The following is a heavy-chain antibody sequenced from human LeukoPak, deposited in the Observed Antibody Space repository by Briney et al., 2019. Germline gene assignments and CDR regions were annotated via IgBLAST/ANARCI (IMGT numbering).Heavy chain of an antibody. D-gene: IGHD4-17*01. CDR2: ISYDGSNK. Sequence: GKSLRLSCAASGFTFSTYGMNWVRQAPGKGLEWVAVISYDGSNKYYADSVKGRFTISRDNSKNTLYLQMNSLRAEDTAVYYCAREDYGDYHSFDYWGQGTLVTVSS. CDR1: GFTFSTYG. V-gene: IGHV3-30*03. CDR3: AREDYGDYHSFDY. J-gene: IGHJ4*02.